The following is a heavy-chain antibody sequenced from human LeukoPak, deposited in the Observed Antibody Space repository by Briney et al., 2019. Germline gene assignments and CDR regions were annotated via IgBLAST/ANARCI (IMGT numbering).Heavy chain of an antibody. J-gene: IGHJ6*03. D-gene: IGHD1-14*01. CDR3: ARAITTGNYYYYMDV. V-gene: IGHV4-38-2*02. Sequence: PSETLSLTCTVSDYSISSGSYWGWIRQPPGKGLEWIGRVYHRGGAYYNPSLKSRVTISVDPSKSQFCLNLSSVTAADTAVYFCARAITTGNYYYYMDVWGKGTTVTVSS. CDR2: VYHRGGA. CDR1: DYSISSGSY.